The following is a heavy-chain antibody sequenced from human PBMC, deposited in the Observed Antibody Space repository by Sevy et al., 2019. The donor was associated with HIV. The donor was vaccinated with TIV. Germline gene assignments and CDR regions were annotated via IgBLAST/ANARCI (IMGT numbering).Heavy chain of an antibody. Sequence: GGSLRLSCSAFGFNFQTFGMHWVRQAPGKGTESLAEIICEGINQLYAASVKGRFTIYGENSKSLLFLQMNSLTPNDTAVYFCTKESLRGTYIRGDFDHWGQGTLVTVSS. CDR2: IICEGINQ. CDR1: GFNFQTFG. J-gene: IGHJ4*02. V-gene: IGHV3-30*18. D-gene: IGHD3-10*02. CDR3: TKESLRGTYIRGDFDH.